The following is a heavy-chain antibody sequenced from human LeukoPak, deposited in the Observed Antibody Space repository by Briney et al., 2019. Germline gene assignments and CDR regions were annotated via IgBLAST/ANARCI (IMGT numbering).Heavy chain of an antibody. CDR3: ARTETSMTQGFSFDY. J-gene: IGHJ4*02. V-gene: IGHV3-66*01. CDR1: GFSVNSNF. CDR2: FHTGGST. D-gene: IGHD5-18*01. Sequence: QSGGSLRLSCAASGFSVNSNFMSWVRQGPGKGLEWVSVFHTGGSTYYADSVKGRFTISRDNSKNMVYLQMNNLRAEDTAVYYCARTETSMTQGFSFDYWGQGILVTVSS.